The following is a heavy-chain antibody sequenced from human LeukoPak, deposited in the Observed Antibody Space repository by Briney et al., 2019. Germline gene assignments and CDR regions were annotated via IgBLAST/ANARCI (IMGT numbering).Heavy chain of an antibody. CDR2: IYYSGST. J-gene: IGHJ3*02. D-gene: IGHD3-22*01. V-gene: IGHV4-59*01. Sequence: SETLSLTCTVSGGSISSYYWSWIRQPPGKGLEWIGYIYYSGSTNYNPSLKSRVTISVDTSKNQLSLKLSSVTAADTAVYYCARDHPYYYDSSGYSGRDAFDIWGQGTMVTVSS. CDR3: ARDHPYYYDSSGYSGRDAFDI. CDR1: GGSISSYY.